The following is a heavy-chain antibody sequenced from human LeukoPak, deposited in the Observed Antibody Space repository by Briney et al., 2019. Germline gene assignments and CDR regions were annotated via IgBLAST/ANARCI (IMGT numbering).Heavy chain of an antibody. Sequence: PGRSLRLSCAASGFTFSSYGMHWVRQAPGKGLGWVAVIWYDGSNKYYADSVKGRFTISRDNSKNTLYLQMNSLRAEDTAVYYCVREDTPATANYWGQGTLVTISS. CDR2: IWYDGSNK. CDR3: VREDTPATANY. D-gene: IGHD2-21*02. J-gene: IGHJ4*02. CDR1: GFTFSSYG. V-gene: IGHV3-33*01.